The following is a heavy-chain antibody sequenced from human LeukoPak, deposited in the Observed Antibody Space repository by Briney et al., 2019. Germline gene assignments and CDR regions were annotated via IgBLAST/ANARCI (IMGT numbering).Heavy chain of an antibody. J-gene: IGHJ4*02. V-gene: IGHV1-2*02. Sequence: ASVKVSCKASGYTFTGYYMHWVRQAPGQGLEWMGWVNPNSGGTNYAQKLQGRVTMTRDTSISTAYMELSRLRSDDTAVYYCARYYDSSGYPFDYWGQGTLVTVSS. CDR1: GYTFTGYY. CDR3: ARYYDSSGYPFDY. D-gene: IGHD3-22*01. CDR2: VNPNSGGT.